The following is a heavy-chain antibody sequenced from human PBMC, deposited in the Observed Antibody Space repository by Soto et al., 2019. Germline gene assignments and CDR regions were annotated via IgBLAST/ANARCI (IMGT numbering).Heavy chain of an antibody. CDR1: GYPVTAYY. V-gene: IGHV1-2*02. CDR2: INPATGAA. D-gene: IGHD3-3*01. Sequence: QLHLVQSGAVVKKPGASVTVSCSASGYPVTAYYMHWVRQAPGRGLGWMGGINPATGAAKYTQTFQGRVTMTRDTSTSTVFMELSGLTSEDPAVFYWARGGGVGVAGSAAFDMWGQGTLVTVSS. J-gene: IGHJ3*02. CDR3: ARGGGVGVAGSAAFDM.